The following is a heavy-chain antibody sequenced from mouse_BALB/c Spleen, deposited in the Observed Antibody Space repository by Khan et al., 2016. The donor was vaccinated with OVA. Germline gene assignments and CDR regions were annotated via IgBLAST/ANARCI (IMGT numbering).Heavy chain of an antibody. J-gene: IGHJ4*01. CDR1: GFTFSDYG. Sequence: EVKLVESGGGLVQPGGSRKLSCAASGFTFSDYGMAWVRQAPGKGPEWVAFISNLAYSIYYADTLTGRFTISRENAKNTLYLEMSSLRSEDTAMYYCARSWAMDYWGQGTSVTVSA. CDR2: ISNLAYSI. V-gene: IGHV5-15*02. CDR3: ARSWAMDY.